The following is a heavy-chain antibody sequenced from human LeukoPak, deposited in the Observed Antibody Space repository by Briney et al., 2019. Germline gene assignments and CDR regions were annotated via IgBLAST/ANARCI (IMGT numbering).Heavy chain of an antibody. J-gene: IGHJ5*02. Sequence: KPSETLSLTCTVSGDSSIDYYWSWIRQPPGKGLEYIGYIHHSGTTNYNPSLKSRVSISKDTSNNQFSLRLTSVTAADTAVYYCARLLSGSDLWDWFDPWGQGTLVTVSS. CDR2: IHHSGTT. V-gene: IGHV4-59*08. CDR1: GDSSIDYY. CDR3: ARLLSGSDLWDWFDP. D-gene: IGHD3-10*01.